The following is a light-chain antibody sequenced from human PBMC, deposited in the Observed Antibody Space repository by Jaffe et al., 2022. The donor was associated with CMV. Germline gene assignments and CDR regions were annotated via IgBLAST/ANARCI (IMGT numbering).Light chain of an antibody. Sequence: DIQMTQSPSTLSASVGDRVTITCRASQSVRSWLAWYQQKAGKAPKLLIFKASSLESGVPSRFSGSGSGTEFTLTISSLQPDDFATYYCQQYNNYPWTFGQGTKVEIK. CDR1: QSVRSW. V-gene: IGKV1-5*03. CDR2: KAS. CDR3: QQYNNYPWT. J-gene: IGKJ1*01.